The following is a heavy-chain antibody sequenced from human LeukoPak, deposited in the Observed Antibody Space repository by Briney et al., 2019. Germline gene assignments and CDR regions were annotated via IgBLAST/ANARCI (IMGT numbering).Heavy chain of an antibody. CDR3: ARDYSVPGDGLDP. V-gene: IGHV3-48*03. Sequence: GGSLRLSCEASGFTISSYEMSWVRQAPGRGLEGVSYISSSGTTMFYSDSVKGRFTISRDSAKNSLYLQMNSLRVEDTAIYYCARDYSVPGDGLDPWGQGTLVTVSS. CDR2: ISSSGTTM. CDR1: GFTISSYE. D-gene: IGHD2-21*01. J-gene: IGHJ5*02.